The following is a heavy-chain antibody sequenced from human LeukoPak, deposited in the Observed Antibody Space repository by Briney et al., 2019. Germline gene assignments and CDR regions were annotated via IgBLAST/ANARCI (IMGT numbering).Heavy chain of an antibody. J-gene: IGHJ6*03. CDR3: AKEEYQLPKVYYMDV. D-gene: IGHD2-2*01. Sequence: GGSLRLSCAASGFTFSSYSMNWVRQAPGKGLEWVSSISSSSSYIYYADSVKGRFTISRDDSKNTLYLQMNSLRAEDTAVYYCAKEEYQLPKVYYMDVWGKGTTVTISS. V-gene: IGHV3-21*04. CDR2: ISSSSSYI. CDR1: GFTFSSYS.